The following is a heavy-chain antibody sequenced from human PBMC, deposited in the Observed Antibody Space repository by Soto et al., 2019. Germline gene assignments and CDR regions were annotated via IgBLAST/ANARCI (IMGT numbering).Heavy chain of an antibody. Sequence: QVQLQESGPGLVKPSQTLSLTCTGSDGSISSGDYYWSWIRQPPGKGLEWIGYIYYSGSTYYNPSLKSRVTISVDTSKNQFSLKLSSVTPADTAVYYCAHYRSGRAFDIWGQGTMVTVSS. CDR2: IYYSGST. V-gene: IGHV4-30-4*01. CDR1: DGSISSGDYY. D-gene: IGHD6-19*01. CDR3: AHYRSGRAFDI. J-gene: IGHJ3*02.